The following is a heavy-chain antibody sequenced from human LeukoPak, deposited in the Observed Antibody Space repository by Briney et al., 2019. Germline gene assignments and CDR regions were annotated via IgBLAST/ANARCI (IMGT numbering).Heavy chain of an antibody. CDR2: INPNSGGT. CDR3: ARYPGTTSYPFDY. J-gene: IGHJ4*02. Sequence: ASVKVSCKASGYTFTGYYMHWVRQAPGQGLEWMGWINPNSGGTNYAQKFQGRVSMTRDTSISTAYMDLSGLRSDDTAVYYCARYPGTTSYPFDYWGQGTLVTVSS. V-gene: IGHV1-2*02. D-gene: IGHD1-1*01. CDR1: GYTFTGYY.